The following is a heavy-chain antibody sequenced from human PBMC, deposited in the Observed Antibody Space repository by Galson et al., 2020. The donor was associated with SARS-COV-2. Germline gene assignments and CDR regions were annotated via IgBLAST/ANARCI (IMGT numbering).Heavy chain of an antibody. CDR3: ARFRTGRSFMTTVVWRHFGIGYFDY. CDR1: GGSISSYY. D-gene: IGHD4-17*01. Sequence: SETLSLTCTVSGGSISSYYWSWIRQPPGKGLEWIGYIYYSGSTNYNPSLKSRVTISVDTSKNQFSLKLSSVTAADTAVYYCARFRTGRSFMTTVVWRHFGIGYFDYWGQGTLVTVSS. CDR2: IYYSGST. V-gene: IGHV4-59*01. J-gene: IGHJ4*02.